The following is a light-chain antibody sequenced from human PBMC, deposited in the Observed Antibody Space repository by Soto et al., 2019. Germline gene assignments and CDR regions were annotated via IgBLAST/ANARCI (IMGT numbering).Light chain of an antibody. CDR3: QHRSNWPLT. J-gene: IGKJ4*01. CDR2: GAS. Sequence: EIVMTQSPGTLSVSPGERATLSCRASQSVSSNLAWYQQKPGQAPRLLIYGASTRATGIPARFSGSGSGTDFTLTISSLEPEDFAVYYCQHRSNWPLTFGGGTKVEIK. V-gene: IGKV3-15*01. CDR1: QSVSSN.